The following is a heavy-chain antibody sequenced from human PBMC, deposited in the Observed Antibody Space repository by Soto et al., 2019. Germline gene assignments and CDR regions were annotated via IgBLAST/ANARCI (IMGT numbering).Heavy chain of an antibody. CDR1: GFTFSSYG. CDR2: ISYDGSNK. CDR3: AKDVRWELLTLPFDY. D-gene: IGHD1-26*01. Sequence: GGSLRLSCAASGFTFSSYGMHWVRQAPGKGLEWVAVISYDGSNKYYADSVKGRFTISRDNSKNTLYLQMNSLRAEDTAVYYCAKDVRWELLTLPFDYWGQGTLVTVSS. J-gene: IGHJ4*02. V-gene: IGHV3-30*18.